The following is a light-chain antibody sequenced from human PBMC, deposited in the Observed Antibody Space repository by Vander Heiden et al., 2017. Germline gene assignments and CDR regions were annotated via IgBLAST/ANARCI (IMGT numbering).Light chain of an antibody. Sequence: DLVMTQSPDSLAVSLGERATINCKSSQSVLYSSNNKNYLAWYQQKPGQPPKLLMYWASTRESGVPDRFSGSGSGTDFTLTISSLQAEDVAVYYCQQYYSTPLTFGQGTKVEIK. J-gene: IGKJ1*01. CDR3: QQYYSTPLT. V-gene: IGKV4-1*01. CDR2: WAS. CDR1: QSVLYSSNNKNY.